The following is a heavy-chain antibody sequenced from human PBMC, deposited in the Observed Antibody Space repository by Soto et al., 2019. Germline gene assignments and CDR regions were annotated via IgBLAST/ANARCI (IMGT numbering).Heavy chain of an antibody. Sequence: VQLLESGGGLAQPGGSLRLSCAASGFAFSSHPMSWVRQAPEKGLEWVAGISDGGDLTYNADSVRGRFTISRDNSRNTLYLQMNSLRAEDTAVYYCARRVIGSSRAFDIWGQGTMVTVSS. CDR3: ARRVIGSSRAFDI. D-gene: IGHD3-10*01. CDR1: GFAFSSHP. V-gene: IGHV3-23*01. J-gene: IGHJ3*02. CDR2: ISDGGDLT.